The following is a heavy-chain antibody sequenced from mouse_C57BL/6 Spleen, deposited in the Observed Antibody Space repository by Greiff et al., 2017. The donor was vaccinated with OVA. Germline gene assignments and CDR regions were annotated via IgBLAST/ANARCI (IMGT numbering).Heavy chain of an antibody. CDR1: GFTFSDYY. V-gene: IGHV5-16*01. Sequence: EVQLVESEGGLVQPGSSMKLSCTASGFTFSDYYMAWVRQVPEKGLEWVANINYDGSSTYYLDSLKSSFIISRDNAKIILYLQMSSLKSEDTATKYGEREVDYYASSYYDVWGTGTTVTVSS. CDR2: INYDGSST. CDR3: EREVDYYASSYYDV. J-gene: IGHJ1*03. D-gene: IGHD1-1*01.